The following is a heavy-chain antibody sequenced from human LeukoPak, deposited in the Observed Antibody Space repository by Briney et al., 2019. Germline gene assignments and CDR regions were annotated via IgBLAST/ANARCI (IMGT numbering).Heavy chain of an antibody. J-gene: IGHJ4*02. CDR1: GFTFSSYN. V-gene: IGHV3-48*01. CDR3: ARSSSRYCSGGSCYSGVLGYFDY. D-gene: IGHD2-15*01. Sequence: PGGSLRLSCAASGFTFSSYNINWVRQAPGKGLEWVSGRFTISRDNAKNSLYLQMNSLRAEDTAVYYCARSSSRYCSGGSCYSGVLGYFDYWGQGTLVTVSS.